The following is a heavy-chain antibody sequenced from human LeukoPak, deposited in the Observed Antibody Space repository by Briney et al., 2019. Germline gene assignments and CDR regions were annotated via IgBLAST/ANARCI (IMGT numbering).Heavy chain of an antibody. CDR2: IFYGGDTSYSGST. J-gene: IGHJ4*02. V-gene: IGHV4-39*07. Sequence: SETLSLTCTVSGGSISTTSYYWGWIRQPPGKGLDWIGSIFYGGDTSYSGSTYYNPSLKSRVTISLDTSKNQFSLKLTSVTAADTAVYYCVRGISSGWLLNVDCWGQGTLVTVSS. D-gene: IGHD6-19*01. CDR3: VRGISSGWLLNVDC. CDR1: GGSISTTSYY.